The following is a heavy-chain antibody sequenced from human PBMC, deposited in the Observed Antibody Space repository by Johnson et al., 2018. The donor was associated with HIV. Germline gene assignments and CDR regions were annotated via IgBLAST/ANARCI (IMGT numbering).Heavy chain of an antibody. CDR2: LPYDGSNK. Sequence: VQLVESGGGVVQPGRSLRLSCAASGFTFSNYAMHWVRQAPGKGLEWVAILPYDGSNKYYADSVKGRFTISRDNSKNTLYLQMNSLRAEDTAVYYCAKDKPYGSGLLLGAFDIWGQGTMVTVSS. J-gene: IGHJ3*02. V-gene: IGHV3-30*04. D-gene: IGHD3-10*01. CDR3: AKDKPYGSGLLLGAFDI. CDR1: GFTFSNYA.